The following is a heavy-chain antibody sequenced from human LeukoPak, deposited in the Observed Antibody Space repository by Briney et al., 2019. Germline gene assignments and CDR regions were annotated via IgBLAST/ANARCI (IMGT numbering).Heavy chain of an antibody. CDR2: IYYSGST. CDR1: AGSISSSSYY. CDR3: ARTMVRGVIRVNNWFDP. V-gene: IGHV4-39*07. J-gene: IGHJ5*02. Sequence: SETLSLTCTVAAGSISSSSYYWGWIRQPPGKGLEWIGRIYYSGSTYYNPSLKSRVTISVDTSKNQFSLKLSSVTAADTAVYYCARTMVRGVIRVNNWFDPWGQGTLVTVSS. D-gene: IGHD3-10*01.